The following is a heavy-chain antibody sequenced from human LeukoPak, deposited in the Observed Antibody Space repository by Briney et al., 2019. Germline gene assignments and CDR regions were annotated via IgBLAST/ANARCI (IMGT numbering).Heavy chain of an antibody. CDR2: IYQSGST. CDR3: ARDSIHRRTTPFDY. D-gene: IGHD1-7*01. V-gene: IGHV4-38-2*02. Sequence: SETLSLTCTVSGYSISSGYNWGWIRQPPGQGLEWVGNIYQSGSTNYNPSLKSRVTISLDTSKNQFSLRLSSVTAADTAVYFCARDSIHRRTTPFDYWGQGTLVTISS. J-gene: IGHJ4*02. CDR1: GYSISSGYN.